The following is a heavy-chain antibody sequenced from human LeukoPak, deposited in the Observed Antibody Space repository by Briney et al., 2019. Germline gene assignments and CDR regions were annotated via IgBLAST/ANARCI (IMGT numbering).Heavy chain of an antibody. CDR2: INPGGST. CDR3: ARGKTRTSIAPLRSRLEYYFDY. Sequence: SETLSLTCGVYGGSFSGYYWSWIRQPPGKGLEWIGEINPGGSTNYNPSLKSRVTISVDTSKNQFSPKLSSVTAADTAVYYCARGKTRTSIAPLRSRLEYYFDYWGQGSLVTVSS. CDR1: GGSFSGYY. J-gene: IGHJ4*02. D-gene: IGHD6-6*01. V-gene: IGHV4-34*01.